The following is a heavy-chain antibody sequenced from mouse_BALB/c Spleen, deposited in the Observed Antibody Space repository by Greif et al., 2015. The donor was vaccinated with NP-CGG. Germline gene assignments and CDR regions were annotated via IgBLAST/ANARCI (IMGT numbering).Heavy chain of an antibody. D-gene: IGHD2-1*01. CDR3: ARWDGNRYAMDY. CDR1: GYTFTDYA. CDR2: ISTYYGDA. J-gene: IGHJ4*01. Sequence: VQLQESGAELVRPGVSVKISCKGSGYTFTDYAMHWVKQSHAKSLEWIGVISTYYGDASYNQKFKGKATMTVDKSSSTAYMELARLTSEDSAIYYCARWDGNRYAMDYWGQGTSVTVSS. V-gene: IGHV1S137*01.